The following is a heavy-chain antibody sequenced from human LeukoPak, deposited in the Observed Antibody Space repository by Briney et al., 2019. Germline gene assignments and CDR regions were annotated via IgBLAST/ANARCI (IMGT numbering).Heavy chain of an antibody. V-gene: IGHV4-59*01. CDR2: VYSTGST. D-gene: IGHD3-16*01. CDR3: ARFTLGAYNINV. Sequence: SETLSLTCTVSGGSIHRYYWNWIRLLPGRGLEWMGYVYSTGSTNYNRSLKDRVTISVDTTNNQFSLKLSSVTAADSGVYYCARFTLGAYNINVWGKGTTVTVSS. CDR1: GGSIHRYY. J-gene: IGHJ6*03.